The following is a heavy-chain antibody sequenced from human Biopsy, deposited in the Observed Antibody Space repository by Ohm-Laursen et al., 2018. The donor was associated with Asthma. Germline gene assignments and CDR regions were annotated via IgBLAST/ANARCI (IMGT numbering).Heavy chain of an antibody. CDR2: ISGSGGST. V-gene: IGHV3-23*01. CDR1: GFTFGDYC. CDR3: ARGSGSSLSYPDAFDI. D-gene: IGHD2-2*01. Sequence: SLRLSCAASGFTFGDYCMSWVRQVPGQGLEWVSAISGSGGSTYYADSVKGRFTISRDNSKNTLYLQMNSLRAEDTAVYYCARGSGSSLSYPDAFDIWGQGTMVTVS. J-gene: IGHJ3*02.